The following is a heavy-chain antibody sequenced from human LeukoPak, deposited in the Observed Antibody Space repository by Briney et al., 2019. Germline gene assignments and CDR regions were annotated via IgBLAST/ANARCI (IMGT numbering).Heavy chain of an antibody. D-gene: IGHD4-11*01. CDR1: GFTFSSYA. Sequence: GGSLRLSCAASGFTFSSYAMSWVRQAPGKGLEWVSAISSTGGATYYADSVKGRFAISRDNSRNTVDLQMNSLRADDTAVYYCAKESPYTSPRNYYFDYWGQGALVTVSS. J-gene: IGHJ4*02. CDR3: AKESPYTSPRNYYFDY. V-gene: IGHV3-23*01. CDR2: ISSTGGAT.